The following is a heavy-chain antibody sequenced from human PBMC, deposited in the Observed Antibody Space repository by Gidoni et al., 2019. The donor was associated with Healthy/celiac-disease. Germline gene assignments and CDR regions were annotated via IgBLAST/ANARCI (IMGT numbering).Heavy chain of an antibody. Sequence: EVQLVESGGGLVQPGGSLKLSCAASGFTFSGSAMHWVRQASGKGLEWVGRIRSKANSYATAYAASVKGRFTISRDDSKNTAYLQMNSLKTEDTAVYNCTSMGVRFLEWLSPEDVWGQGTTVTVSS. J-gene: IGHJ6*02. V-gene: IGHV3-73*01. D-gene: IGHD3-3*01. CDR3: TSMGVRFLEWLSPEDV. CDR2: IRSKANSYAT. CDR1: GFTFSGSA.